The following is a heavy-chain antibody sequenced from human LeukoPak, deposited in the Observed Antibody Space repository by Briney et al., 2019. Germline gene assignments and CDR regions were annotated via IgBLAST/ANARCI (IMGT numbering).Heavy chain of an antibody. J-gene: IGHJ4*02. D-gene: IGHD1-26*01. Sequence: GGSLRLSCAASGFTFSSYAMHWVRQAPGKGLEWVIVLSYDGTNEYSADSVKGRFTISRDNSKNTLYLQMNSLRAEDTAVYYCARDEGAPEWFDYWGQGTLVTVSS. CDR2: LSYDGTNE. V-gene: IGHV3-30*04. CDR1: GFTFSSYA. CDR3: ARDEGAPEWFDY.